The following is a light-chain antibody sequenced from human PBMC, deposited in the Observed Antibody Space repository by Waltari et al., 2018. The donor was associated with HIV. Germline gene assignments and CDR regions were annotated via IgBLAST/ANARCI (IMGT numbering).Light chain of an antibody. CDR2: DVT. CDR1: SNDVGGYNY. Sequence: QSALTQPRSVSGSPGQSVTMSCAGNSNDVGGYNYVYWYQQHPGKAPKLMIYDVTKRPSGVPDRFSGSKSGNTASLTISGLQADYEADYYCCSYAGSYTGVFGTGTKVTVL. J-gene: IGLJ1*01. V-gene: IGLV2-11*01. CDR3: CSYAGSYTGV.